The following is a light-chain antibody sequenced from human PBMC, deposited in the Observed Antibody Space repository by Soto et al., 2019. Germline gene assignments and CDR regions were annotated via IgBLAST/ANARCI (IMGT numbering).Light chain of an antibody. CDR3: QQYGSLPP. V-gene: IGKV3-20*01. J-gene: IGKJ1*01. Sequence: EIVLTQSPGTLSLSPGERATLSCRASQSVSSSYLAWYQQKPGQAPRLLIYGASSRATGIPDRFSGSGSGTDFTLTISRLEPEDFAVYYCQQYGSLPPFGQGTKVEIK. CDR2: GAS. CDR1: QSVSSSY.